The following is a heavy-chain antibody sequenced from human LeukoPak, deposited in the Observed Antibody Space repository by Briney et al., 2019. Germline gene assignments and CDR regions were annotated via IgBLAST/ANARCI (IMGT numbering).Heavy chain of an antibody. V-gene: IGHV3-53*01. J-gene: IGHJ3*02. CDR1: GFTVSSNY. D-gene: IGHD3-10*01. CDR2: IYSGGST. Sequence: GGSLRLSCAASGFTVSSNYMSWVRQAPGKGLEWVSVIYSGGSTYYADSVKGRFTISRDNSKNTLYLQMNSLRAEDTAVYYCARSFRDYFDAFDIWGQGTMVTVSS. CDR3: ARSFRDYFDAFDI.